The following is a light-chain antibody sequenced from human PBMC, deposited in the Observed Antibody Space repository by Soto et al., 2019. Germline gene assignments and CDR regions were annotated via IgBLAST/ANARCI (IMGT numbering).Light chain of an antibody. J-gene: IGKJ1*01. CDR2: DAS. V-gene: IGKV1-5*01. CDR3: QQYAGYSRT. CDR1: QDIGDW. Sequence: DIEMTQDPSSVSASVGDRVSITCRASQDIGDWLAWYQQKPGKAPKLLIYDASSLESGVPSRVSGSGSGTEFTLTINNLQPEDFATYYSQQYAGYSRTFGQGTKVDIK.